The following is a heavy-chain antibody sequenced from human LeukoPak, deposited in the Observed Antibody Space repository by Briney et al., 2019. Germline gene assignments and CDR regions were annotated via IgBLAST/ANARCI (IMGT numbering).Heavy chain of an antibody. CDR3: ARVEQWLVRGVDY. Sequence: PGGSLRLSCVASGFTFNTFEMNWVRQAPGKGLEWVSSISSSSSYIYYADSVKGRFTISRDNAKNSLYLQMNSLRAEDTAVYYCARVEQWLVRGVDYWGQGTLVTVSS. J-gene: IGHJ4*02. CDR1: GFTFNTFE. V-gene: IGHV3-21*01. CDR2: ISSSSSYI. D-gene: IGHD6-19*01.